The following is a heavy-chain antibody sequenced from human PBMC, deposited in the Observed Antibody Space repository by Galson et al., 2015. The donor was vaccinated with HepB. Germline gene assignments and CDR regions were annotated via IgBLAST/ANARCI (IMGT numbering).Heavy chain of an antibody. CDR1: GFTFNSYA. D-gene: IGHD2-21*01. CDR3: TKDLHAHYTIDW. CDR2: ISSSGGAT. V-gene: IGHV3-23*01. J-gene: IGHJ4*02. Sequence: SLRLSCAASGFTFNSYAMSWVRQAPGKGLEWVSAISSSGGATYYSDSVKGRFTISRDDSKSTLFLQMNSLRPEDTAVYYCTKDLHAHYTIDWWGQGALVTVAS.